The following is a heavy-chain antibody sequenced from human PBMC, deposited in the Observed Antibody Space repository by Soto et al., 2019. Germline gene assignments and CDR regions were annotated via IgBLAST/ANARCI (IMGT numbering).Heavy chain of an antibody. Sequence: GGSLRLSCAASGFTFSSYGMHWVRQAPGKGLEWVAVIWYDGSNKYYADSVKGRFTISRDNSKNTLYLQMNSLRAEDTAVYYCARDRPERPLDYWGQGTLVTVSS. CDR2: IWYDGSNK. CDR1: GFTFSSYG. V-gene: IGHV3-33*01. CDR3: ARDRPERPLDY. D-gene: IGHD1-1*01. J-gene: IGHJ4*02.